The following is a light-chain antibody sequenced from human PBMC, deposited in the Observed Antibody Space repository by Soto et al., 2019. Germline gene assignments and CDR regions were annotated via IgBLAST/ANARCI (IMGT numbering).Light chain of an antibody. Sequence: PGERVTLSCRASQSVTTRLAWYQHKPGQAPTLLMSGASNRASGVPVRFSGSGSGTDFTLTITRLEPEDFALYYCQQYGGSPITFGLGTRLEIK. CDR2: GAS. CDR1: QSVTTR. CDR3: QQYGGSPIT. V-gene: IGKV3-20*01. J-gene: IGKJ5*01.